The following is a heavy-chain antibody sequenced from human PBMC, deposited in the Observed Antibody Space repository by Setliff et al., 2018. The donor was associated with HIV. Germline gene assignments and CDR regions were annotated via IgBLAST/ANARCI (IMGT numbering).Heavy chain of an antibody. CDR2: FDPEDGET. V-gene: IGHV1-24*01. CDR3: ARAGRSGSYNHYYYYYMDV. CDR1: GYTLTELS. J-gene: IGHJ6*03. D-gene: IGHD1-26*01. Sequence: ASVKVSCKVSGYTLTELSMHWVRQAPGKGLEWMGGFDPEDGETIYAQKFKGRVTMTEDTSTDTAYMELSSLRSEDTAVYYCARAGRSGSYNHYYYYYMDVWGKGTTVTV.